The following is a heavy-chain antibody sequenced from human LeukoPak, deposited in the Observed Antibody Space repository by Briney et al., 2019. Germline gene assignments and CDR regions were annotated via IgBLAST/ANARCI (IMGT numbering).Heavy chain of an antibody. D-gene: IGHD3-3*01. CDR3: AKGEARFLEWLFNY. V-gene: IGHV3-9*01. Sequence: GGSLRLSCAASGFTFDDYAMHWVRRAPGKGLEWVSGISWNSGSIGYADSVKGRFTISRDNAKNSLYLQMNSLRAEDTALYYCAKGEARFLEWLFNYWGQGTLVTVSS. CDR2: ISWNSGSI. CDR1: GFTFDDYA. J-gene: IGHJ4*02.